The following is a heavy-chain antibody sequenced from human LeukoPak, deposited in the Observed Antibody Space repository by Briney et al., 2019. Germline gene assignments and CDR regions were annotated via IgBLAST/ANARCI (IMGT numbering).Heavy chain of an antibody. Sequence: SETLSLTCTVSGGSISSYYWSWIRQPPGKGLEWIGYIYYSGSTNYNPSLKSRVTISVDTSKNQFSLRLSSVTAADTAVYYCARHCYDSSGYYYFDYWGQGTLVTVSS. J-gene: IGHJ4*02. CDR2: IYYSGST. V-gene: IGHV4-59*01. CDR3: ARHCYDSSGYYYFDY. D-gene: IGHD3-22*01. CDR1: GGSISSYY.